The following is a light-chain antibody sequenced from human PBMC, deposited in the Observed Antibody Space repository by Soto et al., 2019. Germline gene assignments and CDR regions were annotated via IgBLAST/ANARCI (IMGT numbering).Light chain of an antibody. Sequence: QSVLTQPPSVSAAPGQKVTISCSGNSSNIGNNYVSWYQQFPGAAPKLLIYESNRRPTGVPDRFSGSKSGTSATLGITGLQTGDEADYYCGSWDLSLSGYVFGTGTKVTVL. V-gene: IGLV1-51*02. CDR3: GSWDLSLSGYV. J-gene: IGLJ1*01. CDR2: ESN. CDR1: SSNIGNNY.